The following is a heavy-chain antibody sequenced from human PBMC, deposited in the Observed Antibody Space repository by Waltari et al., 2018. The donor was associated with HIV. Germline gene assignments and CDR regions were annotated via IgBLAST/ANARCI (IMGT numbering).Heavy chain of an antibody. CDR3: ARNTGYSYGQNYYYNGMDV. J-gene: IGHJ6*02. CDR1: GFSLSTSKMC. V-gene: IGHV2-70*01. D-gene: IGHD5-18*01. Sequence: QVTLRESGPALVKPTQTLTLTCTLSGFSLSTSKMCVSWIRQPPGKALEWLALIDWDDDKYYSTALKTRLTISKDTSKNQVVLTMTNMDPVDTATYYGARNTGYSYGQNYYYNGMDVWGQGTTVIVSS. CDR2: IDWDDDK.